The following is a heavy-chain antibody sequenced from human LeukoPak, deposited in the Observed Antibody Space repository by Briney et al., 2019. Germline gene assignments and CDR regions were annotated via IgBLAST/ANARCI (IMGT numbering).Heavy chain of an antibody. CDR3: ARAPAMVRGVIHFDY. CDR1: GGTFSSYA. V-gene: IGHV1-69*01. Sequence: SVKVSCKASGGTFSSYAISWVRQAPGQGLEWMGGIIPIFGTANYAQKFQGRVTITADESTSTAYMELSSLRSEDTAVYYCARAPAMVRGVIHFDYWGHGTLATVYS. D-gene: IGHD3-10*01. J-gene: IGHJ4*01. CDR2: IIPIFGTA.